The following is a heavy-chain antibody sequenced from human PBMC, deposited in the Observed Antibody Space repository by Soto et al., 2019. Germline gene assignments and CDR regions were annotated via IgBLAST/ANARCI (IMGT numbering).Heavy chain of an antibody. V-gene: IGHV4-39*01. D-gene: IGHD3-9*01. J-gene: IGHJ4*02. Sequence: QLQLQESGPGLVKPSETLSLTCSVSDDSINSDKYYWGWIRQPPGKGLEWIGSIYYRGNAYYNPSLKTRVTLSLDKSKSQFCLRLNSVTAADSAVYFCARLEGLATISYYFDFWGPGALVTVSS. CDR2: IYYRGNA. CDR1: DDSINSDKYY. CDR3: ARLEGLATISYYFDF.